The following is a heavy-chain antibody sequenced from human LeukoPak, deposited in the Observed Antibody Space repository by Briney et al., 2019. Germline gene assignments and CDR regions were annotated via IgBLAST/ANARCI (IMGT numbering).Heavy chain of an antibody. CDR3: ARATTSFTYYDFWSGPIRQPEFDY. V-gene: IGHV1-18*01. CDR1: GYTFTSYG. Sequence: ASVKVSCKASGYTFTSYGISWVRQAPGQGLEWMGWISAYNANTNYAQKLQGRVTMTIDTSTSTVYMELRSLRSDDTAVYYCARATTSFTYYDFWSGPIRQPEFDYWGQGTLVTVSS. D-gene: IGHD3-3*01. J-gene: IGHJ4*02. CDR2: ISAYNANT.